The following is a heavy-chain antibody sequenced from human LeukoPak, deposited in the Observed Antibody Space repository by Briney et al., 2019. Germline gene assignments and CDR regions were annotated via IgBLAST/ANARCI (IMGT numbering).Heavy chain of an antibody. CDR2: ISWNSGSI. CDR1: GFTFDDYA. V-gene: IGHV3-9*01. J-gene: IGHJ6*02. CDR3: AKGGPAGNYYYGMDV. D-gene: IGHD6-13*01. Sequence: PGGSLRLSCAASGFTFDDYAMHWVRQAPGKGLEWVSGISWNSGSIGYADSVKGRFTISRDNAKNSLYLQMNSLRAEDTALYYCAKGGPAGNYYYGMDVWGQGTTVTVSS.